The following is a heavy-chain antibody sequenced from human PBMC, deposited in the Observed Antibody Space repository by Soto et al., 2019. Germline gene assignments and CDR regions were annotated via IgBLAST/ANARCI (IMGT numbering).Heavy chain of an antibody. V-gene: IGHV1-46*01. CDR1: GDSFTSYH. CDR2: INPSGGST. Sequence: GTSVKLSCEACGDSFTSYHIHWVRQAPGQGLEWMGIINPSGGSTSYAQKFQGRVTMTRDTSTSTVYMELSSLRSEDTAVYYCASLYCTNGVCFDYWGQGTLVTVSS. D-gene: IGHD2-8*01. J-gene: IGHJ4*02. CDR3: ASLYCTNGVCFDY.